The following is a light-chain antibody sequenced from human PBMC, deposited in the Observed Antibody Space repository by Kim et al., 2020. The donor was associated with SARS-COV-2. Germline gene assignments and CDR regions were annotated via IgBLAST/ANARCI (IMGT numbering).Light chain of an antibody. Sequence: PGHTATLSCRPTQSISSDYLAWYQQKPGQAPRLLIYGASSRATGIPDRFVGSGSGTDFTLTISGLEPEDFAVYYCQQYGGSPVYTFGQGTKLEI. CDR1: QSISSDY. V-gene: IGKV3-20*01. J-gene: IGKJ2*01. CDR2: GAS. CDR3: QQYGGSPVYT.